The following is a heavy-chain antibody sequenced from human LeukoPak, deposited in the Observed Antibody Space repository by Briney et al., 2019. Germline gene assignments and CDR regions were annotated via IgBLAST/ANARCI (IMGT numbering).Heavy chain of an antibody. V-gene: IGHV3-30*03. Sequence: PGGSLRLSCAASGFTFSSYSMNGVRQAPGKGLEWVAVISYDGSNKYYADSVKGRFTISRDNSKNTLYLQMNSLRAEDTAVYYCASPNYDFWSGYHDTFDYWGQGTLVTVSS. CDR2: ISYDGSNK. J-gene: IGHJ4*02. CDR1: GFTFSSYS. D-gene: IGHD3-3*01. CDR3: ASPNYDFWSGYHDTFDY.